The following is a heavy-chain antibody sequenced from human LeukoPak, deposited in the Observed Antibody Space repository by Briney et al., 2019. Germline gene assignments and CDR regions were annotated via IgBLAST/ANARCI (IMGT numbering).Heavy chain of an antibody. CDR2: ISSSSSYI. J-gene: IGHJ3*02. Sequence: GGSLRLSCAASGFTFSSYSINWVRQAPGKGLEWVSSISSSSSYIYYADSVKGGFTISRDNAKNSLYLQMNSLRAEDTAVYYCARDLGDQLLDPNAFDIWGQGTMVTVSS. D-gene: IGHD2-2*01. CDR3: ARDLGDQLLDPNAFDI. CDR1: GFTFSSYS. V-gene: IGHV3-21*01.